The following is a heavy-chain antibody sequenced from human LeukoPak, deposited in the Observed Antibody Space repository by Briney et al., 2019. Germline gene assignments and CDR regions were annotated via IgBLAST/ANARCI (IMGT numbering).Heavy chain of an antibody. D-gene: IGHD2-2*01. CDR3: ARAVRPNQLLDY. V-gene: IGHV4-59*01. CDR1: GDSFSSYY. Sequence: SETLSLTCTVSGDSFSSYYWSWIRQPPGKGLEYIGYIYYSGSTNYNPSLKSRVTISIDTSKNQFSLKLSSVTAADTAVYYCARAVRPNQLLDYWGQGTLVTVSS. CDR2: IYYSGST. J-gene: IGHJ4*02.